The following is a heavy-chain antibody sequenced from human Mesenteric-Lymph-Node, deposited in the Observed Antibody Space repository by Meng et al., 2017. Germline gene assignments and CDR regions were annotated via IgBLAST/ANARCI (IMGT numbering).Heavy chain of an antibody. CDR2: INHSGST. CDR1: GWSFSGYY. J-gene: IGHJ4*02. CDR3: ARRRGGSGRDC. V-gene: IGHV4-34*01. Sequence: QVQLHQWGAGLLKPSETLTLTCAVYGWSFSGYYWSWIRQPPGKGLEWIGEINHSGSTNYNPSLKSRVTISVDTSKNQFSLKVSSVIAADTAVYYCARRRGGSGRDCWGQGTLVTVSS. D-gene: IGHD3-10*01.